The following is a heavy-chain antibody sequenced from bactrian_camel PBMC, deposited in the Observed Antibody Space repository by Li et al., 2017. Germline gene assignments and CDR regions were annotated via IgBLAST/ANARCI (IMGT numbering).Heavy chain of an antibody. CDR1: GSIDTNTC. CDR2: IYSGDAST. J-gene: IGHJ4*01. Sequence: DVQLVESGGGSVQTGGSLRLTCTASGSIDTNTCMGWFRQAPGKEREGVSVIYSGDASTYYAESVKGRFTISRDNVKNTVYLQMDNLKPEDTAMYFCAAARAPFGGRPVSGARCTASGGFDHWGQGTQVTVS. CDR3: AAARAPFGGRPVSGARCTASGGFDH. V-gene: IGHV3S40*01. D-gene: IGHD1*01.